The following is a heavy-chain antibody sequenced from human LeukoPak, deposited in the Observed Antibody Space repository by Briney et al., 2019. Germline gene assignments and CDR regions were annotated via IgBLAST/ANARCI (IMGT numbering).Heavy chain of an antibody. J-gene: IGHJ4*02. CDR3: TKGSMKSSGYDS. CDR2: ISGTGGST. Sequence: GGSLRLSCAASGFTFTSSVMSWVRQAPGKGLEWVSAISGTGGSTFYADSVKGRFTISRDNSKNMLYLQMNSLRADDTAVFYCTKGSMKSSGYDSWGQGTLVTVSS. V-gene: IGHV3-23*01. D-gene: IGHD6-19*01. CDR1: GFTFTSSV.